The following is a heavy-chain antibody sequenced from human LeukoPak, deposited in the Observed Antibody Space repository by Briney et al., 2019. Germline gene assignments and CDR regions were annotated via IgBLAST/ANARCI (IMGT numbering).Heavy chain of an antibody. V-gene: IGHV1-69*05. CDR1: GGTFSSYA. CDR3: ARAWAVAGNGDLDY. J-gene: IGHJ4*02. D-gene: IGHD6-19*01. Sequence: GYSVKVSCKASGGTFSSYAISWVRQAPGQGLEWMGGIIPIFGTANYAQKFQGRVTITTDESTSTAYMELSSLRSEDTAVYYCARAWAVAGNGDLDYWGQGTLVSVSS. CDR2: IIPIFGTA.